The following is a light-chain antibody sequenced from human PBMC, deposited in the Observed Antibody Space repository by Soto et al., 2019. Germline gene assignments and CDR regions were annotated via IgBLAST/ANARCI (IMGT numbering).Light chain of an antibody. CDR1: QSVSSSY. Sequence: EIVLTQSPGTLSLSPGERATLSCRASQSVSSSYLAWYQQKPGQAPRLLIYGASSRATGIPDRFSGSGSGTDFTLTISSLEPEDFAVYYCQQRHSWPPIFTFGGGTKVDIK. CDR2: GAS. V-gene: IGKV3D-20*02. CDR3: QQRHSWPPIFT. J-gene: IGKJ4*01.